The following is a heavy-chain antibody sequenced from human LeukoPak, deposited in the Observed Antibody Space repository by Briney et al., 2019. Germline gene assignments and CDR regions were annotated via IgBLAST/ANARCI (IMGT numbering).Heavy chain of an antibody. CDR1: EYSFSSYW. CDR3: ARQADYNLLTGYYKGYLDY. D-gene: IGHD3-9*01. V-gene: IGHV5-51*07. CDR2: IYPGDSDT. Sequence: GESLKISCKGSEYSFSSYWIAWVHQMPGKDLEWMGIIYPGDSDTRYSPSFQGQVTISADDSLSTAYLQWSSLKASDTAMYYCARQADYNLLTGYYKGYLDYWGQGTLVTVSS. J-gene: IGHJ4*02.